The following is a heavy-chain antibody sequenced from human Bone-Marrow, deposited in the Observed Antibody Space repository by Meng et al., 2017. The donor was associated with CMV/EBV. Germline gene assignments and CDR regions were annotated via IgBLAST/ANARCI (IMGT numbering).Heavy chain of an antibody. CDR1: GFTFSSYS. CDR2: ISSSSSTI. J-gene: IGHJ5*02. Sequence: GESLKISCAASGFTFSSYSMNWVRQAPGKGLEWVSYISSSSSTIYYADSVKGRFTISRDNAKNSLYLQMNSLRAEDTAVYYCARGLVVPAVEGVNWFDPWGQGTLVTVSS. D-gene: IGHD2-2*01. V-gene: IGHV3-48*04. CDR3: ARGLVVPAVEGVNWFDP.